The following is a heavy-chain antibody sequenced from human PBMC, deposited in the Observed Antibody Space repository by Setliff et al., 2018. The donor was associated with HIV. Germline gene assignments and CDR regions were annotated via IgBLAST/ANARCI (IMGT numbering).Heavy chain of an antibody. D-gene: IGHD3-10*01. Sequence: SETLSLTCTVSGGSIISSYYWSWIRQPPGKGLEWIGYIYSSGSTNYNPSLKSRVTISVDTSKNLFALNLTSVTAADTAVYFCARTLGAATMVSLYYHYYYYMDVWGKGTTVTVSS. CDR3: ARTLGAATMVSLYYHYYYYMDV. J-gene: IGHJ6*03. CDR1: GGSIISSYY. V-gene: IGHV4-59*01. CDR2: IYSSGST.